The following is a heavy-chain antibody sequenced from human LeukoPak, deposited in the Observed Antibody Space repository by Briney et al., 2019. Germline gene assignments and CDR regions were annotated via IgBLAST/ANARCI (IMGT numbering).Heavy chain of an antibody. V-gene: IGHV3-9*01. CDR3: AKDISTRPKYFQH. CDR1: GFALTSYA. J-gene: IGHJ1*01. Sequence: PGGSLRLSCAASGFALTSYAMSWVRQAPGQGLEWVSSISWNSGSIGYADSVKGRFTISRDNAKNSLYLQMNSLRAEDTALYYCAKDISTRPKYFQHWGQGTLVTVSS. CDR2: ISWNSGSI.